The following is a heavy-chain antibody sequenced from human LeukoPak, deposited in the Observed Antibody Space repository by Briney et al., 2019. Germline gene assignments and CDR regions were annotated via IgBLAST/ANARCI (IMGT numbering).Heavy chain of an antibody. CDR3: APSSGGYDPFDYFDY. D-gene: IGHD5-12*01. CDR1: GFTFSSYG. CDR2: IRYDGSNK. J-gene: IGHJ4*02. Sequence: PGGSLRLSCAASGFTFSSYGMHWVRQAPGKGLEWVAFIRYDGSNKYYADSVKGRFTISRDNSKNTLYLQMNSLRAEDTAVYYCAPSSGGYDPFDYFDYWGQGTLVTVSS. V-gene: IGHV3-30*02.